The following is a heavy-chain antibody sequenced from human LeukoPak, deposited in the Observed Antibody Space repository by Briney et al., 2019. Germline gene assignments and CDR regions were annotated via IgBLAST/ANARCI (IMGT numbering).Heavy chain of an antibody. D-gene: IGHD3-22*01. CDR1: GFTFSSYA. Sequence: PGGSLRLSCAASGFTFSSYAMSWVRQAPGKGLEWVSAISGSGGSTYYADSVKGRFTISRDNSKNTLYLQMNSLRAEDTAVYYCAKALFYYDSSGYYPYYFGYWGQGTLVTVSS. CDR3: AKALFYYDSSGYYPYYFGY. V-gene: IGHV3-23*01. J-gene: IGHJ4*02. CDR2: ISGSGGST.